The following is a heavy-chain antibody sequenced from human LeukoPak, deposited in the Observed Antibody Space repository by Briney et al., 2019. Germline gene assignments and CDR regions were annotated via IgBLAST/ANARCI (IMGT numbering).Heavy chain of an antibody. CDR1: GFTFSSSA. CDR2: ISASGGST. V-gene: IGHV3-23*01. CDR3: ARDLASEQLVAMGLHN. D-gene: IGHD6-6*01. Sequence: GGSLRLPCAASGFTFSSSAMSWVRQVPGKGLEWVSGISASGGSTSYADSVRGRFTISRDNSKNTLYLQMNSLRAEDTAVYYCARDLASEQLVAMGLHNWGQGTLVTVSS. J-gene: IGHJ4*02.